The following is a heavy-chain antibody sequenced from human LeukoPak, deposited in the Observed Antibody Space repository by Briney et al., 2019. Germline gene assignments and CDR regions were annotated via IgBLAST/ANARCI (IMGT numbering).Heavy chain of an antibody. CDR3: ARDPVEWELLLDY. CDR2: MNIDGSEK. D-gene: IGHD1-26*01. CDR1: GFTFSNYW. V-gene: IGHV3-7*01. Sequence: GGSLRLSCAASGFTFSNYWMGWVRQAPGKRLVWVANMNIDGSEKYYADSVKGRFSISRDNARNSVYLQMASLRVEDTAVYYCARDPVEWELLLDYWGQGTLVTVSS. J-gene: IGHJ4*02.